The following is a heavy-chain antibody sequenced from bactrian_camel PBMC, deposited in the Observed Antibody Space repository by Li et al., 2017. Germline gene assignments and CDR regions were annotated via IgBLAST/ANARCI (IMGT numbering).Heavy chain of an antibody. J-gene: IGHJ4*01. CDR3: ATPCNVVVVSRTGDCNY. CDR2: IAASGTS. V-gene: IGHV3S6*01. CDR1: GFTFSNAW. Sequence: HVQLVESGGGLVQPGGSLKLSCAASGFTFSNAWMHWVRQAPGKGLEWVSGIAASGTSHVAVSVKGRFIISRDNAKNTVALQMNSLKPEDTALYFCATPCNVVVVSRTGDCNYWGQGTQVTVS. D-gene: IGHD2*01.